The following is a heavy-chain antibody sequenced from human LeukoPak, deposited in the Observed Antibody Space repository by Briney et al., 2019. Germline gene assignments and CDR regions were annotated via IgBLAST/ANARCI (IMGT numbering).Heavy chain of an antibody. J-gene: IGHJ3*02. CDR2: IIPILGIA. D-gene: IGHD6-19*01. CDR1: GGTFSSYA. V-gene: IGHV1-69*04. CDR3: ARLTLLFGIVGSSGWYGAFDT. Sequence: AASVKVSCKASGGTFSSYAISWVRQAPGQGLEWMGRIIPILGIANYAQKFQGRVTITVDKSTSTAYMELSSLRSEDTAVYYCARLTLLFGIVGSSGWYGAFDTWGQGTMVTVSS.